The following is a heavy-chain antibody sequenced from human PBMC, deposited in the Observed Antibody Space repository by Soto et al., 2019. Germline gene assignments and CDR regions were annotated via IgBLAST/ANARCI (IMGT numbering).Heavy chain of an antibody. D-gene: IGHD4-4*01. CDR2: INHSGST. Sequence: SETLSLTCAVYGGSFSGYYWSWLRQPPGKGLEWIGEINHSGSTNYNPSLKSRVTISVDTSKNQFSLKLSSVTAADTAVYYCARIGRLQSNNWFDPWGQGTLVTVSS. J-gene: IGHJ5*02. V-gene: IGHV4-34*01. CDR1: GGSFSGYY. CDR3: ARIGRLQSNNWFDP.